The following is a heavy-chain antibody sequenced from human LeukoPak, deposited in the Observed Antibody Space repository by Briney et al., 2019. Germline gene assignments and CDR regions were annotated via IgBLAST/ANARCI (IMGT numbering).Heavy chain of an antibody. V-gene: IGHV3-30*02. CDR2: IRYDGSNK. CDR1: GFTFSSYG. J-gene: IGHJ6*03. Sequence: PGGSLRLSCAASGFTFSSYGMHWVRQAPGKGLEWVAFIRYDGSNKYYADSVKGRFTISRDNSKNTLYLQMNSLRAEDTAVYYCAKDRVRGSNYYYMDVWGKGTTVTIPS. CDR3: AKDRVRGSNYYYMDV. D-gene: IGHD3-10*01.